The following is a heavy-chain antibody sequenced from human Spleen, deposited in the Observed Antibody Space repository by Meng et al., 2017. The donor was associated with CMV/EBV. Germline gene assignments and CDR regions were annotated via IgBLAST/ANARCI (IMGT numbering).Heavy chain of an antibody. CDR2: INHSGST. Sequence: GSLRLSCAVYGGSFSGYYWSWIRQPPGKGLEWIGEINHSGSTNYNPSLKSRVTISVDTSKNQFSLKLSSVTAADTAVYYCARLGGYVDYWGQGTLVTVSS. V-gene: IGHV4-34*01. D-gene: IGHD2-15*01. CDR3: ARLGGYVDY. CDR1: GGSFSGYY. J-gene: IGHJ4*02.